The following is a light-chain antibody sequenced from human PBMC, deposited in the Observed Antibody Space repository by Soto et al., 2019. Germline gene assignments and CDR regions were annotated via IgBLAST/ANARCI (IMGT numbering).Light chain of an antibody. CDR1: QSLRGH. CDR3: QQRHYGPLT. J-gene: IGKJ4*02. CDR2: EGF. V-gene: IGKV3-11*01. Sequence: EIVLTQSPATLSLSPGERATLSCRASQSLRGHLAWYQQKPGQAPRLLIYEGFNRATGIPARFSGSGSGTVFILSSSSQQPEDVPVYYCQQRHYGPLTFGGGTKVQV.